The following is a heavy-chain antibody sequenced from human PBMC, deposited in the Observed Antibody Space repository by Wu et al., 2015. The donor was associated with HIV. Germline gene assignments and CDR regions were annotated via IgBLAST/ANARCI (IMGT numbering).Heavy chain of an antibody. D-gene: IGHD1-26*01. CDR2: INPNSGGT. V-gene: IGHV1-2*02. Sequence: QVQLVQSGAEVKKPGASVKVSCKASGYTFTGYYMHWVRQAPGQGLEWMGWINPNSGGTNYAQKFQGRVTMTRDTSISTAYMELSRLRSDDTAVYYCARDQDPPYSGSYGAFDIWGQGTMVTVSS. J-gene: IGHJ3*02. CDR3: ARDQDPPYSGSYGAFDI. CDR1: GYTFTGYY.